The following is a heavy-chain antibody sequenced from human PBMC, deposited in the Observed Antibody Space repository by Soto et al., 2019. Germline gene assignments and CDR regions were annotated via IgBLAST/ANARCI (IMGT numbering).Heavy chain of an antibody. CDR3: ARDRPVIS. Sequence: GGSLRLSCAASGFTFNTYSMNWVRQAPGKGLEWVSYISSSSSTIYYADSVKGRFAISRDNARNSLFLQMNSLRAEDTAVYYCARDRPVISWGQGTLVTVSS. D-gene: IGHD2-21*01. CDR1: GFTFNTYS. CDR2: ISSSSSTI. J-gene: IGHJ4*02. V-gene: IGHV3-48*01.